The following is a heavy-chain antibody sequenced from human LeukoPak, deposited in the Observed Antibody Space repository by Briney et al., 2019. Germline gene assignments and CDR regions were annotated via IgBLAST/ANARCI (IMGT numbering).Heavy chain of an antibody. D-gene: IGHD6-13*01. V-gene: IGHV1-8*01. Sequence: ASVKVSCKASGYTFTSYDINSVRQATGQGLEWMGWMNPNSGNAGYAQKFQGRVTMTRNTSISTAYMELSSLRSEDTAVYYCARGREQLVRDWFDPWGQGTLVTVSS. J-gene: IGHJ5*02. CDR3: ARGREQLVRDWFDP. CDR2: MNPNSGNA. CDR1: GYTFTSYD.